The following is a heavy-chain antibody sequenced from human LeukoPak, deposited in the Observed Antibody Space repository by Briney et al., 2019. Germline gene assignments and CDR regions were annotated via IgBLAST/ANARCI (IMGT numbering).Heavy chain of an antibody. CDR2: ISGSGSGGST. D-gene: IGHD3-10*01. CDR3: AKGRILWFGEQSDFDY. Sequence: GGSLRLSCAASGFTVSSNYMSWVRQAPGKGLEWVSSISGSGSGGSTYYADSVKGRFTISRDNSKNTLYLQMNSLRAEDTATYFCAKGRILWFGEQSDFDYWGQGTLVTVSS. CDR1: GFTVSSNY. J-gene: IGHJ4*02. V-gene: IGHV3-23*01.